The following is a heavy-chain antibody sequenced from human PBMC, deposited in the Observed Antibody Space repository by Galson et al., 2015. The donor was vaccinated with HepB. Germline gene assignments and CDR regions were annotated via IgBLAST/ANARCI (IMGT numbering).Heavy chain of an antibody. Sequence: SLRLSCAASGFSFSDYGIHRVRQAPGKGLEWITVIWYDGSNKYYADSVKGRFTISRDNSKNTLYLQMNSLTADDTAVYYCVRGVGLIVRGVPDYGMPRGIPAYGLDVWGQGTTVSVSS. CDR1: GFSFSDYG. V-gene: IGHV3-33*01. CDR3: VRGVGLIVRGVPDYGMPRGIPAYGLDV. J-gene: IGHJ6*02. CDR2: IWYDGSNK. D-gene: IGHD3-10*01.